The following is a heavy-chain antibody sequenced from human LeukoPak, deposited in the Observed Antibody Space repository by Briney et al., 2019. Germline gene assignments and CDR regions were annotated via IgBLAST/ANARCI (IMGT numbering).Heavy chain of an antibody. CDR1: GGSFSGYY. Sequence: SETLSLTCAVYGGSFSGYYWSWIRQPPGKGLEWIGEINHSGSTNYNPSLKSRVTISVDTSKNQFSLKLSSVTAADTAAYYCARGIAMGATLGDHWGQGTLVTVSS. J-gene: IGHJ4*02. CDR2: INHSGST. CDR3: ARGIAMGATLGDH. D-gene: IGHD6-19*01. V-gene: IGHV4-34*01.